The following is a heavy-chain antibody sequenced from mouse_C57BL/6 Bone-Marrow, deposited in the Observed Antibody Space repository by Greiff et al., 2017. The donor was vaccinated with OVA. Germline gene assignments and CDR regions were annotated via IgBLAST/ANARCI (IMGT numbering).Heavy chain of an antibody. CDR3: ARTYYSNPWFAY. Sequence: EVQLVESGPGLVKPSQSLSLTCSVTGYSITSGSYWNWLRQFPGNKLEWMGYISYDGSNNYNPSLKNRISITRDTSKNQFFLKLNSVTTEDTATYYCARTYYSNPWFAYWGQGTLVTVSA. V-gene: IGHV3-6*01. D-gene: IGHD2-5*01. CDR1: GYSITSGSY. CDR2: ISYDGSN. J-gene: IGHJ3*01.